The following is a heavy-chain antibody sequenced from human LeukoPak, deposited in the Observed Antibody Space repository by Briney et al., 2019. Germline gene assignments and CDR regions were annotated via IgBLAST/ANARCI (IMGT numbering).Heavy chain of an antibody. D-gene: IGHD2-2*02. J-gene: IGHJ3*02. CDR2: ISAYNGNT. CDR1: GYTFTNYA. CDR3: ARGPYCSSTTCNRGTFDI. Sequence: ASVKVSCKASGYTFTNYAISWVRQAPGQGLEWMGWISAYNGNTNYAQNFQGRVTMTTDTSTSTAYMELRSLRSDDTAVYYRARGPYCSSTTCNRGTFDIWGQGTLVTVSS. V-gene: IGHV1-18*01.